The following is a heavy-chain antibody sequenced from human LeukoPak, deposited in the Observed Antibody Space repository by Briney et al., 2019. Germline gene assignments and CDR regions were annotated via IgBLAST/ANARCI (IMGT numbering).Heavy chain of an antibody. Sequence: ASVKVSCKASGYTLTSYYMHWVRQAPGQGLEWMGIINPSGGSTSYAQKFQGRVTMTRDTSTSTVYMELSSLRSEDTAVYYCARDSPEDTMTLLHWGQGTLVTVSS. CDR2: INPSGGST. D-gene: IGHD3-22*01. CDR3: ARDSPEDTMTLLH. V-gene: IGHV1-46*03. J-gene: IGHJ4*02. CDR1: GYTLTSYY.